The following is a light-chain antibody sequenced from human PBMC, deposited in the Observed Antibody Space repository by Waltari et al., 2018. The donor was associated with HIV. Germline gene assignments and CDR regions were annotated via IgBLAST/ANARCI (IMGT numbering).Light chain of an antibody. CDR3: QSLRV. V-gene: IGLV1-40*01. CDR1: SPNIVAGYD. CDR2: GNT. J-gene: IGLJ2*01. Sequence: SVLTQPPSVSGAPGQRVTISCTGSSPNIVAGYDVHWYQQLPGTAPKLLIYGNTNRPSGVPDRFSGSKSGTSASLAITGLQAEDEADYYCQSLRVFGGGTKLTVL.